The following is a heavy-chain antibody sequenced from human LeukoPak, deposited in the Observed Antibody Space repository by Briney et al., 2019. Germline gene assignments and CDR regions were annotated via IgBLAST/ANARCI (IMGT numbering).Heavy chain of an antibody. D-gene: IGHD3-3*01. V-gene: IGHV4-59*01. J-gene: IGHJ4*02. CDR1: GGSISSYY. Sequence: ETLPLTCTVSGGSISSYYWSWIRQPPGKGLEWIGYIYYSGSTNYNPSLKSRVTISVDTSKNQFSLKLSSVTAADTAVYYCARDPRIGAAVWGQGTLVTVSS. CDR3: ARDPRIGAAV. CDR2: IYYSGST.